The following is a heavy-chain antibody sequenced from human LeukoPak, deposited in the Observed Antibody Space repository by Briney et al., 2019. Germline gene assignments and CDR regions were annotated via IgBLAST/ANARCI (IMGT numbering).Heavy chain of an antibody. CDR2: ISSSSSYI. J-gene: IGHJ4*02. V-gene: IGHV3-21*01. D-gene: IGHD5-18*01. CDR1: GGSISSGSYY. Sequence: LSLTCTVSGGSISSGSYYWSWIRQPAGKGLEWVSSISSSSSYIYYADSVKGRFTISRDNAKNSLYLQMNGLRAEDTAVYYCARVLQQLWLFDYWGQGTLVTVSS. CDR3: ARVLQQLWLFDY.